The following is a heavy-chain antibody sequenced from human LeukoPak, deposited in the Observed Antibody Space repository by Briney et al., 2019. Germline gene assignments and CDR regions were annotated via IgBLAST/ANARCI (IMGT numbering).Heavy chain of an antibody. V-gene: IGHV3-23*01. CDR2: ISGSGGST. D-gene: IGHD4/OR15-4a*01. Sequence: GESLRLSCAASGFTFSSYGMSWVRQAPGKGLEWVSAISGSGGSTYYADSVKGRFTISRDNSKNTLYLQMNSLRAEDTAVYYCARRAGAYSHPYDYWGQGILVTVSS. CDR3: ARRAGAYSHPYDY. CDR1: GFTFSSYG. J-gene: IGHJ4*02.